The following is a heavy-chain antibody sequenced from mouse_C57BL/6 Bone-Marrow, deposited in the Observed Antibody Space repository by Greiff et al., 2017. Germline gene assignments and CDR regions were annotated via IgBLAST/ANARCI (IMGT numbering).Heavy chain of an antibody. CDR2: ITPSSGYT. D-gene: IGHD1-1*01. J-gene: IGHJ1*03. CDR3: ARSSTVGSSWYFDV. Sequence: QVQLQQSGAELARPGASVKMSCKASGYTFPSYTMHWVKQRPGQGLEWIGYITPSSGYTKYNQKFKDKATLTAVKSSSTACMQLNSLTSEDSAVYYCARSSTVGSSWYFDVWGTETTVTVSS. CDR1: GYTFPSYT. V-gene: IGHV1-4*01.